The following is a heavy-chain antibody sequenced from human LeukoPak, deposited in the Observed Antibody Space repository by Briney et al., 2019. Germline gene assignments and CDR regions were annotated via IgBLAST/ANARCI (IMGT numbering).Heavy chain of an antibody. CDR1: GFTFSSYA. V-gene: IGHV3-23*01. J-gene: IGHJ4*02. CDR3: AKDGYQLLSSYFDY. CDR2: ISGSGGST. Sequence: GGSLRLSCAASGFTFSSYAMSWVRQAPGKGLEWVSAISGSGGSTYYADSVKGRFTTSRDNSKNTLYLQMNSLRAEDTAVYYCAKDGYQLLSSYFDYWGQGTLVTVSS. D-gene: IGHD2-2*01.